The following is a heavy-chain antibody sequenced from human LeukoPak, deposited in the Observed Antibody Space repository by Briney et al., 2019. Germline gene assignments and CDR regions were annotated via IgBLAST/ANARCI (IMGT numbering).Heavy chain of an antibody. V-gene: IGHV3-7*01. CDR1: GFTFSSYS. CDR3: ARADYDYVWGSYRQYYFDY. D-gene: IGHD3-16*02. CDR2: IKQGVSEK. Sequence: GGSLRLSYAASGFTFSSYSMNSVRQAPGKWLEWVAYIKQGVSEKYYVDSVKGRFTISRANAKNSLYQQMNSLRAEDTAVYYCARADYDYVWGSYRQYYFDYWGQGTLVTVPS. J-gene: IGHJ4*02.